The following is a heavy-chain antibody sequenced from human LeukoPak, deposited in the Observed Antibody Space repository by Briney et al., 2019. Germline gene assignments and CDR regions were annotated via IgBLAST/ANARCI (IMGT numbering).Heavy chain of an antibody. D-gene: IGHD2-15*01. CDR1: GGSISSYY. Sequence: SETLSLTCTVSGGSISSYYWSWIRQPAGKGLEWIGRIYTSGSTNYNPPLKSRVTMSVDTSRNQFSLKLSSVTAADTAVYYCARSSGPYDAFDIWGQGTMVTVSS. CDR2: IYTSGST. J-gene: IGHJ3*02. CDR3: ARSSGPYDAFDI. V-gene: IGHV4-4*07.